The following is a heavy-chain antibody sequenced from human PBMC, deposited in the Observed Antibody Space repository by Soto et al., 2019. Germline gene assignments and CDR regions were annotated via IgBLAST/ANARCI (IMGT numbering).Heavy chain of an antibody. CDR2: IIPIFGTA. CDR3: ARGQEMITFGGVIVGDYYYGMDV. CDR1: GGTFSSYA. V-gene: IGHV1-69*12. Sequence: QVQLVQSGAEVKKPGSSVKVSCKASGGTFSSYAISWVRQAPGQGLEWMGGIIPIFGTANYAQKFQGRVTITADESTSTAYMELSSLRSEDTAVYYCARGQEMITFGGVIVGDYYYGMDVWGQGTTVTVSS. J-gene: IGHJ6*02. D-gene: IGHD3-16*02.